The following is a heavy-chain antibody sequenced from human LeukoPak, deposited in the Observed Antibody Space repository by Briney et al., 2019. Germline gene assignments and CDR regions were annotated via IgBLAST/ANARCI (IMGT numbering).Heavy chain of an antibody. CDR3: AKAFGSSGYYFDY. CDR1: GFTFSSYG. D-gene: IGHD3-22*01. CDR2: ISYDGSNK. V-gene: IGHV3-30*18. Sequence: PGRSLRLSCAASGFTFSSYGMHWVRQAPGKGLEWVAVISYDGSNKYYADSVKGRFTISRDNSKSTLYLQMNSLRAEDTAVYYCAKAFGSSGYYFDYWGQGTLVTVSS. J-gene: IGHJ4*02.